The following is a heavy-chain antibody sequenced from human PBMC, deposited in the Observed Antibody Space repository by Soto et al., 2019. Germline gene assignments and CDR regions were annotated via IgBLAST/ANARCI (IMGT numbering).Heavy chain of an antibody. CDR2: IWYDGSNK. J-gene: IGHJ4*02. Sequence: QVQLVESGGGVVQPGRSLRLSCAASGFTFSSYGMHWVRQAPGKGLEWVAVIWYDGSNKYYADSVKGRFTISRDNSKSTLYLQMNSLRAEDTAVYYCARDAYSGYVVDYWGQGTLVTVSS. CDR1: GFTFSSYG. D-gene: IGHD5-12*01. CDR3: ARDAYSGYVVDY. V-gene: IGHV3-33*01.